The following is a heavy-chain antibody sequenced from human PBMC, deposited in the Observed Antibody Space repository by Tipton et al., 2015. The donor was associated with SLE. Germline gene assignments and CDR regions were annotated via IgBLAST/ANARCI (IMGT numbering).Heavy chain of an antibody. J-gene: IGHJ5*02. CDR3: ARLGAASGRRWFDP. CDR2: IFYSGST. D-gene: IGHD6-13*01. V-gene: IGHV4-59*06. Sequence: TLSLTCTVSGGATSSHYWSWIRQAPGKGLEWIGHIFYSGSTYYNPSLESRLTISIARSENQFSLGLNSVTDADTAVYYCARLGAASGRRWFDPWGQGTLVTVSS. CDR1: GGATSSHY.